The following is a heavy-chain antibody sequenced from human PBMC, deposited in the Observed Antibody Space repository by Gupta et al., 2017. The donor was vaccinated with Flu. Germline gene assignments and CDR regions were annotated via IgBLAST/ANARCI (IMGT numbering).Heavy chain of an antibody. V-gene: IGHV4-61*02. J-gene: IGHJ4*02. Sequence: QVQLQESGPGLVKPSQTLSLTCSVSGSSISGSTYYWSWIRQPAGKGLEWIGRVYSSGSTNYNPSLTSRVTISLDTSKNQFSLKLSSVTAADTAIYYCARGYYGRGDYWGQGSLVTVSS. CDR3: ARGYYGRGDY. CDR2: VYSSGST. D-gene: IGHD3-22*01. CDR1: GSSISGSTYY.